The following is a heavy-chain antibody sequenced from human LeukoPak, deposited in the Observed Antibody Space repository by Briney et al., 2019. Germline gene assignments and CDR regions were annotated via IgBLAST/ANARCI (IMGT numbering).Heavy chain of an antibody. V-gene: IGHV3-9*01. CDR1: GFTFDDYA. CDR3: AKENINYYDSRGSIGYYFDY. D-gene: IGHD3-22*01. Sequence: GGSLRLSCAASGFTFDDYAMHWVRQAPGKGLEWVSGISWNSGSIGYADSVKGRFTISRDNAKNSLYLQMNSLRAEGTALYYCAKENINYYDSRGSIGYYFDYWGQGTLVTVSS. J-gene: IGHJ4*02. CDR2: ISWNSGSI.